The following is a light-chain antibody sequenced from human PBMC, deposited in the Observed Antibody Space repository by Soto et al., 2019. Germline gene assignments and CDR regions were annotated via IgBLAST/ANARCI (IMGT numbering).Light chain of an antibody. CDR1: SSNIGAGYD. Sequence: QSALTQPPSVSGAPGQRVTISCTGSSSNIGAGYDVHWYQQLPGTAPKLLIYGNSNRPSGVPDRFSGSKSGTSASLAITGLQPEDEADYYCQSYDSSLSGRVVFGGGTKLTVL. CDR2: GNS. V-gene: IGLV1-40*01. J-gene: IGLJ2*01. CDR3: QSYDSSLSGRVV.